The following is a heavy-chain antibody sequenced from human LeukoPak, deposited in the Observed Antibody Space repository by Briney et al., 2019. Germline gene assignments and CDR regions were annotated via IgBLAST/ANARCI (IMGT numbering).Heavy chain of an antibody. J-gene: IGHJ5*02. D-gene: IGHD3-10*01. CDR2: IIPIFGTA. Sequence: SVKVSCKASGGTFSSYAISWVRQAPGQGLEWMGGIIPIFGTANYAQKFQGRVTITADESTSTAYMELSSLRSEDTAVYYCARDYYGSGSYHYNWFDPWGQGTLVTVSS. V-gene: IGHV1-69*13. CDR3: ARDYYGSGSYHYNWFDP. CDR1: GGTFSSYA.